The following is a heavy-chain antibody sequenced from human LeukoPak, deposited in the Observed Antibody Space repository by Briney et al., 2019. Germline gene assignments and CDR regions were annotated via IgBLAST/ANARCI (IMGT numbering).Heavy chain of an antibody. J-gene: IGHJ5*02. CDR2: INHSGST. Sequence: SETLSLTCAVYGVSFSGYYWSWIRQPPGKGLEWIGEINHSGSTNYNPSLEGRVTISVDTSKNQFSLKLSSVTAADTAVYYCATYWVVVAATGWFDPWGQGTLVTVSS. CDR1: GVSFSGYY. V-gene: IGHV4-34*01. CDR3: ATYWVVVAATGWFDP. D-gene: IGHD2-15*01.